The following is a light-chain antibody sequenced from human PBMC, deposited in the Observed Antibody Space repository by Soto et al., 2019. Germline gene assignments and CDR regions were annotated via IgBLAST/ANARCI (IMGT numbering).Light chain of an antibody. CDR3: QQCYSFRT. CDR2: QAS. V-gene: IGKV1-5*03. CDR1: ESVSNL. J-gene: IGKJ1*01. Sequence: DIQMTQSPSTLSASVGDRVTITCRAGESVSNLLAWYQQRPGKAPKLLIYQASTLERGVPSRFSGSGYGTEFTLTISSLQPDDFATYYCQQCYSFRTFGQGTSVEIK.